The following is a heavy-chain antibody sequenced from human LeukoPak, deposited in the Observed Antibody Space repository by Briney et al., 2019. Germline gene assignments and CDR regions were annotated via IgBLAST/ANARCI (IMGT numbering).Heavy chain of an antibody. V-gene: IGHV3-74*01. CDR2: NEGSST. CDR3: ARDPAPQGWFDS. J-gene: IGHJ5*01. CDR1: GFTLSTYW. Sequence: GGSLRLSCAASGFTLSTYWMHWVRQAPGKGLVWVSRNEGSSTTYADSVKGRFTISRDNAKNILYLQMNSLRAEDTAVYHCARDPAPQGWFDSWGQGTLVTVSS.